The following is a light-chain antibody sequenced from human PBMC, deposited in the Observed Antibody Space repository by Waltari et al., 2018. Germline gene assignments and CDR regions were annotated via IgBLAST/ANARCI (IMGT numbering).Light chain of an antibody. CDR2: DVS. CDR1: TSDVGRSTS. CDR3: SSYTSSKTYV. Sequence: SALTQPASVSGSPGQSITISCTGTTSDVGRSTSVSWYQQNPGKAPKLIIHDVSDRPLGVSNRFSGSKFGNTASLTISGLQAEDEADYYCSSYTSSKTYVFGTGTKVTVL. J-gene: IGLJ1*01. V-gene: IGLV2-14*03.